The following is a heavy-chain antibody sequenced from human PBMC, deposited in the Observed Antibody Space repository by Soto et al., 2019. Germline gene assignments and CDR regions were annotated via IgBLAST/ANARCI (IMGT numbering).Heavy chain of an antibody. D-gene: IGHD6-19*01. CDR1: QCTFTNYY. CDR2: INNGGGT. V-gene: IGHV1-2*02. J-gene: IGHJ4*02. CDR3: ATSSDWSPLLDY. Sequence: ASVKVSCKASQCTFTNYYLHWVRQAPGQRPEWMGWINNGGGTIYAQKFQGRLTMTRDTSITTAYMELSRLSSDDTAFYYCATSSDWSPLLDYWGQGTLVTVSS.